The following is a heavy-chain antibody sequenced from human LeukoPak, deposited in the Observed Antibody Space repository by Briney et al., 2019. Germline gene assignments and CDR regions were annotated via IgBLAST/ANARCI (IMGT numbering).Heavy chain of an antibody. CDR1: GFTSDDYA. D-gene: IGHD6-19*01. Sequence: GRSLRLSCAASGFTSDDYAMRWVRQAPGKGLEWVSGISWNSGSIGYADSVKGRFTISRDNAKNSLYLQMNSLRAEDTALYYCAKGRTAVAGTLSDYWGQGTLVTVSS. J-gene: IGHJ4*02. CDR3: AKGRTAVAGTLSDY. CDR2: ISWNSGSI. V-gene: IGHV3-9*02.